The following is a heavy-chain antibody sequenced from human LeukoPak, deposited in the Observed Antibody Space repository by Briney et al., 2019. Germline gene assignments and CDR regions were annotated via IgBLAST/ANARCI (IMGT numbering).Heavy chain of an antibody. D-gene: IGHD3-3*01. V-gene: IGHV3-20*04. CDR2: INWNGGST. CDR1: GFTFDDYG. J-gene: IGHJ4*02. CDR3: ASGFLDDFWSGHF. Sequence: GGSLRLSCAASGFTFDDYGMSWVRQVPGKGLEWVSGINWNGGSTGYADSVKGRFTISRDNAKNSLYLHMNSLRAEDTAVYYCASGFLDDFWSGHFWGQGTLVTVSS.